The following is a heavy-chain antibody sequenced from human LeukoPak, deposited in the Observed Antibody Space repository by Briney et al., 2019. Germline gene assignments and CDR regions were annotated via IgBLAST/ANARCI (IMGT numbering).Heavy chain of an antibody. J-gene: IGHJ4*02. CDR2: ISRSISTI. Sequence: GGSLRLSCAASGFTFSDYYMAWIRQAPGKGLEWVSYISRSISTIYYADSVKGRFTISRDNAKNSLYLQMNSLRAEDTAVYYCAKGGKIAAAGIDYWGQGTLVTVSS. V-gene: IGHV3-11*04. CDR3: AKGGKIAAAGIDY. D-gene: IGHD6-13*01. CDR1: GFTFSDYY.